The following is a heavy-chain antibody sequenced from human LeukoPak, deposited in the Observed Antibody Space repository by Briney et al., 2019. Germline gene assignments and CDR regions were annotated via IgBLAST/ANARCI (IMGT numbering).Heavy chain of an antibody. D-gene: IGHD3-9*01. CDR1: GFTFSSYS. CDR3: ARGSTYYDILTGYHYYFDY. Sequence: GGSLRLSCAASGFTFSSYSMNWVRQAPGKGLEWVSFISSSRSYIYYADSVKGRFTISRDNAKNSLYLQMNSLRAEDTALYYCARGSTYYDILTGYHYYFDYWGQGTLVTVSS. V-gene: IGHV3-21*04. CDR2: ISSSRSYI. J-gene: IGHJ4*02.